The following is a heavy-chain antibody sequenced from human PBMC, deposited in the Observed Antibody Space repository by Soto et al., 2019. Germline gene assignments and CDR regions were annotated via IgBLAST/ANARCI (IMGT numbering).Heavy chain of an antibody. CDR3: AHRQGVRAQNAFDI. CDR2: IYWDADK. D-gene: IGHD3-10*01. V-gene: IGHV2-5*02. Sequence: QITLKESGPPLVKPTQTLTLTCTFSGFSLSTSGVGVGWIRQPPGKALEWLALIYWDADKRYSPSLKSRLTITRDTSKSQVVLTMTNMDPVDTATYYGAHRQGVRAQNAFDIWGQGTMVTVSS. CDR1: GFSLSTSGVG. J-gene: IGHJ3*02.